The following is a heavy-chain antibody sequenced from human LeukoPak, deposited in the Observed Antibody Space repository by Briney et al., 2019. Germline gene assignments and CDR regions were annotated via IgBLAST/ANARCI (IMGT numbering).Heavy chain of an antibody. V-gene: IGHV3-74*01. J-gene: IGHJ6*02. CDR3: ARDGDNWNYLPYYYGMDV. CDR2: INSDGSST. Sequence: GGSLRLSCAASGLTFSSYWMHWVRQAPGKGLVWVSRINSDGSSTSYADSVKGRFTISRDNAKNTLYLQMNSLRAEDTAVYYCARDGDNWNYLPYYYGMDVWGQGTTVTVSS. D-gene: IGHD1-7*01. CDR1: GLTFSSYW.